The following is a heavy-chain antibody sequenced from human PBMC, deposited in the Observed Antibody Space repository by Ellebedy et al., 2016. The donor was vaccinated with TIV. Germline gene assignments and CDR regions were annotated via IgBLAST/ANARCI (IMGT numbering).Heavy chain of an antibody. CDR2: ISGKGDIT. CDR1: GFTFSSYF. J-gene: IGHJ5*02. Sequence: GESLKISCAASGFTFSSYFMHWVRQAPGMGLAYLASISGKGDITYYANSVKGRFTISRDNSKNTLYLQLGSLRGEDMAVYYCARDKDGGYGFDPWGQGTLVTVSS. V-gene: IGHV3-64*01. D-gene: IGHD5-12*01. CDR3: ARDKDGGYGFDP.